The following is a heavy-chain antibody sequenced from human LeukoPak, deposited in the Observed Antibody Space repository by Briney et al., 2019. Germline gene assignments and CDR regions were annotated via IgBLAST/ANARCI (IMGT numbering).Heavy chain of an antibody. D-gene: IGHD6-19*01. CDR1: GFTFSSYG. J-gene: IGHJ4*02. V-gene: IGHV3-30*18. Sequence: GRSLRLSCAASGFTFSSYGMHWVRQAPGKGLEWVAVISYDGSNKYYADSVKGRFTISRDNSKNTLYLQMNSLRAEDTAVYYCAKEPGSGWYYFDYRRERTLATDSS. CDR3: AKEPGSGWYYFDY. CDR2: ISYDGSNK.